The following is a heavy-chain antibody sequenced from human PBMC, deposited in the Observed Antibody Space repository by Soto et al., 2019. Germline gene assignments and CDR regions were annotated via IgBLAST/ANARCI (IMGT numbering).Heavy chain of an antibody. CDR3: ASVVPGYDMLTDDY. CDR2: IYYSGST. CDR1: GGSVSSGSYY. V-gene: IGHV4-61*01. D-gene: IGHD3-9*01. Sequence: SETLSLTCTVSGGSVSSGSYYWSWIRQPPGKGLEWIGYIYYSGSTNYNPSLKSRVTISVDTSKNQFSLKLSSVTAADTAVYYCASVVPGYDMLTDDYWGQGTLVTVSS. J-gene: IGHJ4*02.